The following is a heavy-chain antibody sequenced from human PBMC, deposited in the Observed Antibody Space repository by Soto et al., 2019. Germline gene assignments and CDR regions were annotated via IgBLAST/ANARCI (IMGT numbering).Heavy chain of an antibody. J-gene: IGHJ6*02. D-gene: IGHD3-10*01. CDR2: INHSGST. V-gene: IGHV4-34*01. Sequence: SETLSLTCAVYGGSFSGYYWSWIRQPPGKGLEWIGEINHSGSTNYNPSLKSRVTISVDTSKNQFSLKLSSVTAADTAVYYCARGGRYYYGSGRFTDNYYYYYGMDVWGQGTTVTVSS. CDR1: GGSFSGYY. CDR3: ARGGRYYYGSGRFTDNYYYYYGMDV.